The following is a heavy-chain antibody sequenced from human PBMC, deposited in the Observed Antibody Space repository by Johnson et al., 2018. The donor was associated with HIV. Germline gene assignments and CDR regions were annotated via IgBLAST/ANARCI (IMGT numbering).Heavy chain of an antibody. CDR2: ITWIGGST. CDR3: ARVVAFGWELNDAFDI. CDR1: GFTFDDYG. Sequence: VQLVESGGGVVRRGGSLRLSCAASGFTFDDYGLIWVRPVAGKGLEWVSGITWIGGSTGYAATVKGRSTLSRDNDKKHLYLQMNSRRGEDTALYYCARVVAFGWELNDAFDIWGQGTMVTVYS. J-gene: IGHJ3*02. V-gene: IGHV3-20*04. D-gene: IGHD1-26*01.